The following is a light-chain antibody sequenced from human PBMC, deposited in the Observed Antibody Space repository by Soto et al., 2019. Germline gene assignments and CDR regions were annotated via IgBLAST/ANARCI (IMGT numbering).Light chain of an antibody. Sequence: EIVMTQSPVTLSLSPGQRATLSCRASQSFRGLLAWYQQKPGQAPRLLIYDAYNRATGIPTRFSGSGSGTDFTLTINSLEPDDFAVYYCQQRDSWPITFGQGTRLEIK. CDR3: QQRDSWPIT. J-gene: IGKJ5*01. CDR1: QSFRGL. CDR2: DAY. V-gene: IGKV3-11*01.